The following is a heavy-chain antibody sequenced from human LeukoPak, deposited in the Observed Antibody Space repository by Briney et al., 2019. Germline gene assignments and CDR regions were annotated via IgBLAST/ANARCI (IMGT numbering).Heavy chain of an antibody. D-gene: IGHD1-1*01. Sequence: GGSLKLSCAASGFTVSSNYMSWVRQAPGKGLEWVSYISSSSTIYYADSVKGRFTISRDNAKNSLYLQMNSLRAEDTAVYYCARELERRLGEDYWGQGTLVTVSS. CDR2: ISSSSTI. CDR3: ARELERRLGEDY. CDR1: GFTVSSNY. V-gene: IGHV3-69-1*01. J-gene: IGHJ4*02.